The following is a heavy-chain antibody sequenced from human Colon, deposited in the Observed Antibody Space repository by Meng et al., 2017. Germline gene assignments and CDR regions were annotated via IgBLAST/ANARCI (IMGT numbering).Heavy chain of an antibody. Sequence: SETLSLTCAISGYSVSSNTAAWNWIRQSPSRGLEWLGRTYYRSKWYNDYAVSVKSRITINPDTSKNQFSLQLNSVTPEDTAVYYCAREFVDFTNGVCFDYYYYGMDVWGQGTTVTVSS. J-gene: IGHJ6*02. D-gene: IGHD2-8*01. CDR1: GYSVSSNTAA. CDR2: TYYRSKWYN. V-gene: IGHV6-1*01. CDR3: AREFVDFTNGVCFDYYYYGMDV.